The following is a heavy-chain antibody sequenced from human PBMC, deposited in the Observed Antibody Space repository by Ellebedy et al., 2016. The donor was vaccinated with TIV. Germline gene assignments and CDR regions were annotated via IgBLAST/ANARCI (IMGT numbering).Heavy chain of an antibody. V-gene: IGHV1-69*10. Sequence: AASVKVSCKASGCSFSSYVISWVRQAPGQGLEWMGGIIPVLDTPNYAQKFQGRLTVSADISTNTAYMELSSLTSEDTAVYYCAADLASVGQWGQGTLVIVSS. J-gene: IGHJ1*01. CDR1: GCSFSSYV. CDR3: AADLASVGQ. D-gene: IGHD1-26*01. CDR2: IIPVLDTP.